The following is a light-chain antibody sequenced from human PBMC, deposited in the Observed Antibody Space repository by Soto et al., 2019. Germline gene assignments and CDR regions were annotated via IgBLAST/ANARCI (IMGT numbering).Light chain of an antibody. CDR1: QSVSSAF. Sequence: ETVLTQSPDTLSLSPGERATLSCRASQSVSSAFFAWFQQRPGLAPRLLIYGASSRATGIPDRFSGSGSGTDFTLTISRLEPEDFAVYYCHQYGNSPYTFGQGTKLEIK. CDR2: GAS. J-gene: IGKJ2*01. CDR3: HQYGNSPYT. V-gene: IGKV3-20*01.